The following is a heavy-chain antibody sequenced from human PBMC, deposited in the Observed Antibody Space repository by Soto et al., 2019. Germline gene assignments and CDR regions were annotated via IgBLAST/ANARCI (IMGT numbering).Heavy chain of an antibody. CDR2: TYHSGST. CDR1: GDSIRGSPSY. Sequence: QLQLQESGPRLVKPSETLSLTCGVSGDSIRGSPSYCGWIRQTPGQGLQWIGSTYHSGSTYYNSSLMSRVTISVDTSKTQFSLKLCSVNAADTAVYYCVKPYTSGGHSVQHWGRGTLVTVSS. CDR3: VKPYTSGGHSVQH. J-gene: IGHJ1*01. D-gene: IGHD6-19*01. V-gene: IGHV4-39*01.